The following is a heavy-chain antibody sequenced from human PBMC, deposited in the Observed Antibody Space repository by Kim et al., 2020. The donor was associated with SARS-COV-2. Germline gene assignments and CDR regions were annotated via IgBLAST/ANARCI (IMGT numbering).Heavy chain of an antibody. V-gene: IGHV3-33*01. J-gene: IGHJ6*02. CDR1: GFTFSSYG. CDR2: IWNDGSEK. D-gene: IGHD3-16*01. CDR3: AREPPPTFPNYYYYHGMDV. Sequence: GGSLRLSCAASGFTFSSYGMHWVRQAPGKGLEWVAVIWNDGSEKYYADSVKGRFTISRDNSKNTLYLQMNSLRAEDTAVYYCAREPPPTFPNYYYYHGMDVGGQGTTVTVSS.